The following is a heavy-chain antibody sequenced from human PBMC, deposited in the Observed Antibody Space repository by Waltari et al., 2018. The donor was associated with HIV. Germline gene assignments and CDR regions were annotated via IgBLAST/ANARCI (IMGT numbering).Heavy chain of an antibody. D-gene: IGHD7-27*01. Sequence: EVQLVESGGGLVQPGGSLRLSCAASGFPFSNYTMNWVRQDPGKGLEWVSYSSRSSSSIFYADSVKGRFTISRDNAKNSLYLQMNSLRVEDTAVYYCARDINGGWGYWGQGTLVTVAS. V-gene: IGHV3-48*01. J-gene: IGHJ4*02. CDR3: ARDINGGWGY. CDR2: SSRSSSSI. CDR1: GFPFSNYT.